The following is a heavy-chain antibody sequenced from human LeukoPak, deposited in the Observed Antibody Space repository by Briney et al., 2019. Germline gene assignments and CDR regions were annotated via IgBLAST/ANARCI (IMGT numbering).Heavy chain of an antibody. D-gene: IGHD3-3*01. CDR3: AKDLDTIFGVVISTYYYYGMDV. CDR1: GFTFSSYA. Sequence: PGGSLRLSCAASGFTFSSYAMSWVRQAPGKGLEWVSAISGSGGSTYYADSVKGRFTISRDNSKNTLYLQMNSLRAEDTAVYYCAKDLDTIFGVVISTYYYYGMDVWGQGTTVTSP. CDR2: ISGSGGST. J-gene: IGHJ6*02. V-gene: IGHV3-23*01.